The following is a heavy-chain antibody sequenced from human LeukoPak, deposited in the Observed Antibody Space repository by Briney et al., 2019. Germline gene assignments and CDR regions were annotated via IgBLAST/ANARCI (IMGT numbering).Heavy chain of an antibody. CDR1: GGSISSGGYS. CDR2: IYHSGST. CDR3: ARSSVATNDAFDI. D-gene: IGHD5-12*01. J-gene: IGHJ3*02. V-gene: IGHV4-30-2*01. Sequence: PSETLSLTCAVSGGSISSGGYSWSWIRQPPGKGLEWIGYIYHSGSTYYNPSLKSRVTISVDRSKNQFSLKLSSVTAADTAVYYCARSSVATNDAFDIWGQGTMVTVSS.